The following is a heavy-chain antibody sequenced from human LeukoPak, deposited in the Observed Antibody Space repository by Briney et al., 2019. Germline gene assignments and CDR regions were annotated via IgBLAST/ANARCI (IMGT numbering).Heavy chain of an antibody. J-gene: IGHJ4*02. Sequence: SETLSLTCGVSGGSTSNANWWCWVRQPPGQGLEWIGEISLTGLTHYNPSLESRVTVSLDKSKNQLSLNLTSVTPPYTAVYYCSRENGAFSPFGYWGQGTLVTVLS. D-gene: IGHD2-8*01. V-gene: IGHV4-4*02. CDR1: GGSTSNANW. CDR2: ISLTGLT. CDR3: SRENGAFSPFGY.